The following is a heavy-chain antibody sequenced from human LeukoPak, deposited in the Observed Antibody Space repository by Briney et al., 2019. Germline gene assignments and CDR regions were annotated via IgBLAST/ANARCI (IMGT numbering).Heavy chain of an antibody. CDR3: AKDQSYYYASGSNYNWFDP. V-gene: IGHV3-30*18. CDR2: ISYDGSNK. Sequence: PGGSLRLSCAASGFTFSTYGMHWVRRAPGKGLGWVAVISYDGSNKYYADSVQGRFTISRDNPRNTLFLQMNSLRHEDTAVYYCAKDQSYYYASGSNYNWFDPWGQGTLVTVSS. CDR1: GFTFSTYG. D-gene: IGHD3-10*01. J-gene: IGHJ5*02.